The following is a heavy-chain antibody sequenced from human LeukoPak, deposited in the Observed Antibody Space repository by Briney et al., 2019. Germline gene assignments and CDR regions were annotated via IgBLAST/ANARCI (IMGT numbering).Heavy chain of an antibody. CDR1: GYTFTGYY. CDR3: ARGGPSRGTGFYYFDY. D-gene: IGHD3-9*01. J-gene: IGHJ4*02. Sequence: ASVKVSCKASGYTFTGYYIHWVRQAPGQGLEWMGWFNPNTGGTNYAQKFQGRVTMTRDTSISTAYLDLSSLRSDDTALYYCARGGPSRGTGFYYFDYWGQGTLVTVSS. V-gene: IGHV1-2*02. CDR2: FNPNTGGT.